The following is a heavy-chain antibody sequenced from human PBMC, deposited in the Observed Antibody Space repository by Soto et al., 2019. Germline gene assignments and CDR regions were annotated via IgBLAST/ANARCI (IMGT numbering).Heavy chain of an antibody. J-gene: IGHJ4*02. CDR1: GGTFSSYA. CDR2: IIPICGTA. Sequence: SVKVSCKASGGTFSSYAINWVRQAPGQGLEWMGGIIPICGTADYAQKFQGRVTITAHESTSTAYMELSSLRSEDTAVYYCARNTTSLGSGWYKVIDYWGQGTLVTVSS. D-gene: IGHD6-13*01. V-gene: IGHV1-69*13. CDR3: ARNTTSLGSGWYKVIDY.